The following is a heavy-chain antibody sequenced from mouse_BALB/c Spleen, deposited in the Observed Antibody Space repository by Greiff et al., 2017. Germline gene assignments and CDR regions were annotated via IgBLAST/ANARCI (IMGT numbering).Heavy chain of an antibody. J-gene: IGHJ3*01. V-gene: IGHV2-9*02. CDR1: GFSLTSYG. CDR2: IWAGGST. D-gene: IGHD3-3*01. Sequence: QVQLKESGPGLVEPSQSLSITCTVSGFSLTSYGVHWVRQPPGKGLEWLGVIWAGGSTNYNSALMSRLSISKDNSKSQVFLKMNSLQTDDTAMYYCARSWLAYWGQGTLVTVSA. CDR3: ARSWLAY.